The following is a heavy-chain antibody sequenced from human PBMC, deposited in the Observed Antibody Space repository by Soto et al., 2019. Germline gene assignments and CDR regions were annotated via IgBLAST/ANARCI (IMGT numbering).Heavy chain of an antibody. Sequence: GGSLRLSCTASGFTFGDYAMSWFRQAPGKGLEWVGFIRSKAYGGTTEYAASVKGRFTISRDDSKSIAYLQMNSLKTEDTAVYYCTILRIAAHPFDLRCRGPLLTGSS. CDR3: TILRIAAHPFDL. D-gene: IGHD6-6*01. CDR2: IRSKAYGGTT. V-gene: IGHV3-49*03. CDR1: GFTFGDYA. J-gene: IGHJ2*01.